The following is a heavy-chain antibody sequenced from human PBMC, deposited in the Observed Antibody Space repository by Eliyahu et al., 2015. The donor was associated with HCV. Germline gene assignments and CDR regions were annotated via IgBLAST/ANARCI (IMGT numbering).Heavy chain of an antibody. CDR1: GGPISSSSYY. J-gene: IGHJ4*02. V-gene: IGHV4-39*01. D-gene: IGHD1-26*01. Sequence: QLQLQESGPGLVTTSETLSLTCTVSGGPISSSSYYWGWIRQPPGKGLEWIGTVYYAGNTYYNPTLKSRVIMSVDTSKNQFSLQLTSVSAADTAVYFCARHNSILGATFDHWGQGSLVTVSS. CDR2: VYYAGNT. CDR3: ARHNSILGATFDH.